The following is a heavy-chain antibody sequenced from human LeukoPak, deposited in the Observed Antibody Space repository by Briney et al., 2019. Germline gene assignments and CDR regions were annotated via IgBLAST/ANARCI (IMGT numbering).Heavy chain of an antibody. CDR2: LNPNSGGR. J-gene: IGHJ1*01. D-gene: IGHD4-17*01. Sequence: ASVKVSCKASGYTFTGYYIHWVRQARGQGLEWMGWLNPNSGGRKYAQKFQGRVIMTRDTSISTAYMELSRLRSDDTAVYYCATQSIYGDYVGYFQHWGQGTLVTVSS. CDR3: ATQSIYGDYVGYFQH. CDR1: GYTFTGYY. V-gene: IGHV1-2*02.